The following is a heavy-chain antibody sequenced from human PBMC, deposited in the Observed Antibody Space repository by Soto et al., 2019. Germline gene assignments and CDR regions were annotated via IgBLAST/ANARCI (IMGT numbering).Heavy chain of an antibody. D-gene: IGHD6-6*01. V-gene: IGHV4-59*08. Sequence: SETLSLTCTVSGGSIGSHYWSWIRQPPGKGLEWIGYIYYSGTTYYNPSLEGRVTISVDTSKKQFSLKLTSVTAADTAVYYCAIFYSSSPVSHYYYLDVWGKGTTVTVSS. CDR1: GGSIGSHY. CDR2: IYYSGTT. CDR3: AIFYSSSPVSHYYYLDV. J-gene: IGHJ6*03.